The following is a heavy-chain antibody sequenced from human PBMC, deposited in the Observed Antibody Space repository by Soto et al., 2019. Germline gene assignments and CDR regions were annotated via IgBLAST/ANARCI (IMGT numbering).Heavy chain of an antibody. V-gene: IGHV1-46*03. D-gene: IGHD1-1*01. Sequence: QVQLVQSGAEVKKPGASVKVSCKASGDTFTTYYIHWVRQAPGQGLEWMGIIDPSSGSAGYAQRVQVSVSMTRDTPTSTFYMELSSLRSEDTAVYYCARGNDLPYDYYGLDVWGQGTTVTVSS. CDR2: IDPSSGSA. J-gene: IGHJ6*02. CDR1: GDTFTTYY. CDR3: ARGNDLPYDYYGLDV.